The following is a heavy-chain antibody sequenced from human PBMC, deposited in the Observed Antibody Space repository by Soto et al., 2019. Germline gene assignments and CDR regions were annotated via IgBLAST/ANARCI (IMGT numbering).Heavy chain of an antibody. J-gene: IGHJ6*02. CDR2: IYPGDSDT. CDR1: GYSFTSYW. D-gene: IGHD6-13*01. Sequence: GESLKISCKGSGYSFTSYWIGWVRQMPGKGLEWMGIIYPGDSDTRYSPSFQGQVTISADKSISTAYLQWSSLKASDTAMYYCARHVYSCSWYGPPRWDYYYGMDVWGQGTTVTVSS. CDR3: ARHVYSCSWYGPPRWDYYYGMDV. V-gene: IGHV5-51*01.